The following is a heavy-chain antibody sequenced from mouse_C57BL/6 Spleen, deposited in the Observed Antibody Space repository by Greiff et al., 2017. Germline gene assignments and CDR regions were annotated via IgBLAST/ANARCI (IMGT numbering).Heavy chain of an antibody. J-gene: IGHJ2*01. CDR3: ARGTSELDY. CDR1: GYTFTNYY. CDR2: IYPGSGNT. V-gene: IGHV1-76*01. Sequence: QVQLQQSGAELVRPGASVKLSCKASGYTFTNYYINWVKQRPGQGLEWIGKIYPGSGNTYYNEKFKGKATLTAEKSSSTAYMQLRSLTSEDSAVYFCARGTSELDYWGQGTTLTVSS. D-gene: IGHD3-3*01.